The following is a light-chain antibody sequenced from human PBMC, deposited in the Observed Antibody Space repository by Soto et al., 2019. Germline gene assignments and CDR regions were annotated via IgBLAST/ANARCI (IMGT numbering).Light chain of an antibody. V-gene: IGKV3-20*01. CDR3: QQYASSPST. J-gene: IGKJ2*01. Sequence: EIVLTQSPGTLSLSPGERATLSCRASQSLSSTYLAWYQQKPGQAPRLLIYGVSNRATGIPDMFSGSGSGTDFPLTSNRLEPEDFALYYCQQYASSPSTFGQGTRLEIK. CDR2: GVS. CDR1: QSLSSTY.